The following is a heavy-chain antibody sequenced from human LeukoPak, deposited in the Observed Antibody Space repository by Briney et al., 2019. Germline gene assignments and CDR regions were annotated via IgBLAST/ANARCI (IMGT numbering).Heavy chain of an antibody. CDR1: GFTFSSYA. V-gene: IGHV3-23*01. D-gene: IGHD6-19*01. J-gene: IGHJ4*02. CDR2: ISGSGGST. Sequence: GGSLRLSCAASGFTFSSYAMSWVRQAPGKGLEWVSAISGSGGSTYYADSVKGRFTISRDNSKNTLYLQMNSLRAEDTAVYYCARGTPYSSGWYGYGVDYWGQGTLVTVSS. CDR3: ARGTPYSSGWYGYGVDY.